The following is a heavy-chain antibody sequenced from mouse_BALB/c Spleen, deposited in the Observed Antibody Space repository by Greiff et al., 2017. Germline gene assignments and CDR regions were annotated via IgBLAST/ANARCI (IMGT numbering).Heavy chain of an antibody. CDR2: INPSNGRT. Sequence: QVQLKQPGAELVKPGASVKLSCKASGYTFTSYWMHWVKQRPGQGLEWIGEINPSNGRTNYNEKFKSKATLTVDKSSSTAYMQLSSLTSEDSAVYYCARWGYGSSYDYWGQGTTLTVSS. J-gene: IGHJ2*01. V-gene: IGHV1S81*02. CDR3: ARWGYGSSYDY. CDR1: GYTFTSYW. D-gene: IGHD1-1*01.